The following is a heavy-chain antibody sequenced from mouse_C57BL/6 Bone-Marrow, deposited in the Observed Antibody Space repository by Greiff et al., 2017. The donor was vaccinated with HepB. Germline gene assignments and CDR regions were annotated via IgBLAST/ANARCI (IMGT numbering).Heavy chain of an antibody. CDR1: GYAFSSYW. V-gene: IGHV1-80*01. CDR2: IYPGDGDT. Sequence: QVHVKQSGAELVKPGASVKISCKASGYAFSSYWMNWVKQRPGKGLEWIGQIYPGDGDTNYNGKFKGKATLTADKSSSTAYMQLSSLTSEDSAVYFCARGGLRPRYFDVWGTGTTVTVSS. J-gene: IGHJ1*03. CDR3: ARGGLRPRYFDV. D-gene: IGHD2-4*01.